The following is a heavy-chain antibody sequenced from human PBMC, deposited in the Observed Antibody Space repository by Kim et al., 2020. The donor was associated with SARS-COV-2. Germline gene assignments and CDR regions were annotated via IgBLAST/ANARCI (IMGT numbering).Heavy chain of an antibody. V-gene: IGHV4-39*01. CDR1: GVSINTSDYY. CDR3: ARLVTVRRDLDH. Sequence: SETLSLTCTVSGVSINTSDYYWAWIRQPPGKGLEWIGSIYFTGTTFYNPSLKSRATISVDTSKNQFSLKLSSVTATDTSVYYCARLVTVRRDLDHWGQG. J-gene: IGHJ4*02. CDR2: IYFTGTT. D-gene: IGHD4-4*01.